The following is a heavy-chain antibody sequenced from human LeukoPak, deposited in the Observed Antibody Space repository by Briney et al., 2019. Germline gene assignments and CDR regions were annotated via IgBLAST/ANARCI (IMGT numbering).Heavy chain of an antibody. V-gene: IGHV5-51*01. Sequence: GESLKISCKGSGHSFTSYWIGWVRQMPGKGLEWMGIIYPGDSDTRYSPSFQGQVTISADKSISTAYLQWSSLKASDTAMYYCARIGVPAAMAYYYYGMDVWGQGTTVTVSS. D-gene: IGHD2-2*01. CDR3: ARIGVPAAMAYYYYGMDV. J-gene: IGHJ6*02. CDR2: IYPGDSDT. CDR1: GHSFTSYW.